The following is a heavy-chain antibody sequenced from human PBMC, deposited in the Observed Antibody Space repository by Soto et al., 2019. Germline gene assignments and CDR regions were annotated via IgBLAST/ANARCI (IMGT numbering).Heavy chain of an antibody. CDR1: GASISSNNW. CDR3: ARSTVTEDY. J-gene: IGHJ4*02. D-gene: IGHD4-17*01. CDR2: IYHSGST. V-gene: IGHV4-4*02. Sequence: QVQLQESGPGLVKPSGTLSLTCAVSGASISSNNWWSWVRQSPGKGLEWIGEIYHSGSTNYKPSLKSRVTISVDTSKNQFPLKLSSVTAADTAVYYCARSTVTEDYWGQGTLVTVSS.